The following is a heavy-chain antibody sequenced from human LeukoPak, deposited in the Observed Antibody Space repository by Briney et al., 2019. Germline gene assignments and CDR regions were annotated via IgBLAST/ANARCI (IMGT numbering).Heavy chain of an antibody. V-gene: IGHV3-23*01. CDR3: AKDRRAGSYDY. CDR2: ISGSGGST. CDR1: GFTFSSYS. J-gene: IGHJ4*02. Sequence: GGSLRLSCAASGFTFSSYSMSWVRQAPGKGLELVSAISGSGGSTYYAASVKGRFTISRDNSKNTLYLQMNSLRAEDAAVYYCAKDRRAGSYDYWGQGTLVTVSS. D-gene: IGHD3-10*01.